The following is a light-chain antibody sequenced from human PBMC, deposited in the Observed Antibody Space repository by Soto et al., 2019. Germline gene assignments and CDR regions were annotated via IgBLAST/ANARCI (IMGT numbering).Light chain of an antibody. Sequence: QSALTQPRSVSGSPGQSVTISCTGTSSDVGGYNYVSWYQQHPGKAPKLMIYDVSKRPSGVSDRFSGSKSGNTASLTISGLQAEVEADYYCCSYAGSYTWVFGGGTKLTVL. V-gene: IGLV2-11*01. CDR3: CSYAGSYTWV. CDR1: SSDVGGYNY. J-gene: IGLJ3*02. CDR2: DVS.